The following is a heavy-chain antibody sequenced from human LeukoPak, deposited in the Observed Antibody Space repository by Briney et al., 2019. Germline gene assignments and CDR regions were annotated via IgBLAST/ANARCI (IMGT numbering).Heavy chain of an antibody. CDR3: ARVGGYCSSTSCYVRWFDP. Sequence: ASVKVSCKASGYTFTSYGISWVRQAPGQGLEWMGWINPNSGGTNYAQKFQGRVTMTRDTSISTAYMELSRLRSDDTAVYYCARVGGYCSSTSCYVRWFDPWGQGTLVTVSS. D-gene: IGHD2-2*01. CDR1: GYTFTSYG. J-gene: IGHJ5*02. V-gene: IGHV1-2*02. CDR2: INPNSGGT.